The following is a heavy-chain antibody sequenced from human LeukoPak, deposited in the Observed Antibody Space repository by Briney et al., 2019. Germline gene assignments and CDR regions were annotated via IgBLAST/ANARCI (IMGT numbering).Heavy chain of an antibody. D-gene: IGHD3-3*02. CDR2: IYTSGST. Sequence: SETLSLTCTVSGGSISSYYWSWIRQPPGKGLEWIGYIYTSGSTNYNPSLKSRVTISVDTSKDQFSLKLSSVTAADTAVYYCARHFPPPKGYYYYYYMDVWGKGTTVTVSS. J-gene: IGHJ6*03. CDR3: ARHFPPPKGYYYYYYMDV. CDR1: GGSISSYY. V-gene: IGHV4-4*09.